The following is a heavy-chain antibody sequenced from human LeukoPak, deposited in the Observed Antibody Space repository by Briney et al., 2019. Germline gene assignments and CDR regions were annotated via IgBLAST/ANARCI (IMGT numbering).Heavy chain of an antibody. CDR3: ARGYSSGLYGAEYFQH. J-gene: IGHJ1*01. V-gene: IGHV3-21*01. CDR1: GFTFSTYA. Sequence: GGSLRLSCAASGFTFSTYAMSWVRQAPGKGLEWVSSISSSSSYIFYADSVEGRFTVSRDNAKNSLYLQMNSLRAEDTAMYYCARGYSSGLYGAEYFQHWGQGTLVTVSS. CDR2: ISSSSSYI. D-gene: IGHD6-19*01.